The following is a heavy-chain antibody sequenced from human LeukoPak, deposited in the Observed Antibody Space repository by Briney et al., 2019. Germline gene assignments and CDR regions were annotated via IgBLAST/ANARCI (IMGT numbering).Heavy chain of an antibody. CDR3: ARRNSGSFDAFDI. CDR2: IYYSGST. D-gene: IGHD1-26*01. J-gene: IGHJ3*02. V-gene: IGHV4-59*08. Sequence: PSETLSLTCTVSGGSISSYYWSWIRQPPGKGLEWIGYIYYSGSTNYNPSLKSRVTISVDTSKNQFSLKLSSVTAADTAVYYCARRNSGSFDAFDIWGQGTMVTVSS. CDR1: GGSISSYY.